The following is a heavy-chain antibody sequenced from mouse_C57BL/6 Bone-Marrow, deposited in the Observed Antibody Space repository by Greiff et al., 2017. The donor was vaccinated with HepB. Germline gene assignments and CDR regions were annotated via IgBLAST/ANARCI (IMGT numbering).Heavy chain of an antibody. Sequence: VQLKQSGPELVKPGASVKISCKASGYTFTDYYMNWVKQSHGKSLEWIGDINPNNGGTSYNQKFKGKATLTVDKSSSTAYMELRSLTSEDSAVYYCARRERSWFAYWGQGTLVTVSA. V-gene: IGHV1-26*01. CDR2: INPNNGGT. CDR3: ARRERSWFAY. J-gene: IGHJ3*01. CDR1: GYTFTDYY.